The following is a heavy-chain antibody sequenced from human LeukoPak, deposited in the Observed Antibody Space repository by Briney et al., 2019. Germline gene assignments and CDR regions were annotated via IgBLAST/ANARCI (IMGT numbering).Heavy chain of an antibody. Sequence: GGSLRLSCAASGFTFSSYSMNWVRQAPGKGLEWVSSISSSSSYIYYADSVKGRFTTSRDNAKNSLSLQLNSLRVEDTAVYYCARGHYDVLAASYKWIPDYWGQGTLVTVSS. J-gene: IGHJ4*02. CDR1: GFTFSSYS. CDR2: ISSSSSYI. D-gene: IGHD3-9*01. CDR3: ARGHYDVLAASYKWIPDY. V-gene: IGHV3-21*01.